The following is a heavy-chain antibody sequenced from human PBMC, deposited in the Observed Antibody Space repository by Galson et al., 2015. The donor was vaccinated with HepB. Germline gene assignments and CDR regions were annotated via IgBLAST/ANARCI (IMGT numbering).Heavy chain of an antibody. J-gene: IGHJ6*02. D-gene: IGHD1-26*01. CDR3: AKDIGSGSRIGYYYYHGMDV. V-gene: IGHV3-9*01. CDR2: ISWNSASV. CDR1: GFTFDDYA. Sequence: SLRLSCAASGFTFDDYAMHWVRQAPGKGLEWVSTISWNSASVGYADSVKGRFTISRDNAKNSLYLQMNSLRAEDTALYYCAKDIGSGSRIGYYYYHGMDVWGQGTTVTVSS.